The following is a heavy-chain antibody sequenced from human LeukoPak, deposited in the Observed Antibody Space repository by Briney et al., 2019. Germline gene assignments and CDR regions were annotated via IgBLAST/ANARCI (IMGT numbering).Heavy chain of an antibody. D-gene: IGHD3-3*01. Sequence: GASVKVSCKASGYTFTSYGVSWVRQAPGQGLEWMGWISAYNGNTNYAQKLQGRVTMTTDTSTSTAYMELRSLRSDDTAVYYCARGLMEWLGTNWFDPWGQGTLVTVSS. CDR2: ISAYNGNT. CDR3: ARGLMEWLGTNWFDP. CDR1: GYTFTSYG. J-gene: IGHJ5*02. V-gene: IGHV1-18*01.